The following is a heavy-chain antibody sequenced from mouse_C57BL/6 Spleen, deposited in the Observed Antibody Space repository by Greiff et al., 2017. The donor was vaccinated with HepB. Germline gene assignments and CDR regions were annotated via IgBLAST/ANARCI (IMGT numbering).Heavy chain of an antibody. CDR3: ARSLHGAMDY. J-gene: IGHJ4*01. CDR2: IYPGDGDT. Sequence: QVQLKQSGPELVKPGASVKISCKASGYAFSSSWMNWVKQRPGKGLEWIGRIYPGDGDTNYNEKFKGKAARTADKSSSTADMQLSSLTSEDSAVYFCARSLHGAMDYWGQGTSVTVSS. CDR1: GYAFSSSW. V-gene: IGHV1-82*01.